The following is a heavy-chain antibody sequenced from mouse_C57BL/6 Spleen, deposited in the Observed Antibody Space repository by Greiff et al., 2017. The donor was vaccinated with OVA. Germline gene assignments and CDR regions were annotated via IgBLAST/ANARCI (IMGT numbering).Heavy chain of an antibody. CDR2: ISSGSSTI. Sequence: EVQLVESGGGLVKPGGSLKLSCAASGFTFSDYGMHWVRQAPEKGLEWVAYISSGSSTIYYADTVKGRFTISRDNAKNTLFLQMTSLRSEDTAMYYCARRNYYDGFAYWGQGTLVTVSA. CDR3: ARRNYYDGFAY. CDR1: GFTFSDYG. J-gene: IGHJ3*01. D-gene: IGHD1-1*01. V-gene: IGHV5-17*01.